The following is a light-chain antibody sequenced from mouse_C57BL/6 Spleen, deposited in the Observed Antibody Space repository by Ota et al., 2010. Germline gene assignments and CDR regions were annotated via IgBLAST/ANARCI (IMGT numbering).Light chain of an antibody. CDR3: QQGQSYPWT. CDR1: QNINVW. Sequence: DIQMNQSPSSLSASLGDTITITCHASQNINVWLSWYQQKPGNIPKLLIYKASNMHTGVPSRFDGSGSGTGFTLTISSLQPEDIATYYCQQGQSYPWTFGGGTKLEIK. V-gene: IGKV15-103*01. J-gene: IGKJ1*01. CDR2: KAS.